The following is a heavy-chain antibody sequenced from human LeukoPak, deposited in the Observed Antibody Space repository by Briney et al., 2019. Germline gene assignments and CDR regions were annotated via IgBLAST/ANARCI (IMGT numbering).Heavy chain of an antibody. CDR2: FYHSGST. V-gene: IGHV4-4*02. D-gene: IGHD5-24*01. CDR3: AKVAGKDGFKDYHDF. J-gene: IGHJ4*02. Sequence: PSETLSLTCAVSGDAISSSNWWSWVRQPPGKGLEWIGEFYHSGSTNYNPSLKSQVTISVDTSKNQFSLKLSSVTAADTAVYFCAKVAGKDGFKDYHDFLGQGTLVTVSS. CDR1: GDAISSSNW.